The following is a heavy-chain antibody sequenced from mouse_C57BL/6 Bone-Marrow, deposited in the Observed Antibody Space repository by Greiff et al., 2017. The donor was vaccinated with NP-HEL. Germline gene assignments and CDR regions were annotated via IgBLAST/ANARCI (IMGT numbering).Heavy chain of an antibody. J-gene: IGHJ3*01. Sequence: VQLQQSGAELVRPGTSVKVSCKASGYAFTNYLIEWVKQRPGQGLEWIGVINPGSGGTNYNEKFKGKATLTADKSSSTAYMQLSSLTSEDSAVYFCAMAYYSNFFAYWGQGTLVTVSA. V-gene: IGHV1-54*01. CDR1: GYAFTNYL. CDR2: INPGSGGT. CDR3: AMAYYSNFFAY. D-gene: IGHD2-5*01.